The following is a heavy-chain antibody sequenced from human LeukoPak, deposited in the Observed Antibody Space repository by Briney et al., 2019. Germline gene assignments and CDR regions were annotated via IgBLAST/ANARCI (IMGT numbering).Heavy chain of an antibody. Sequence: GGSLRLSCAASGFTFSSYDMNWVRQAPGKGLEWVSYISSGASAIYYADSVEGRFTISRDNAQNSLYLQMNSLRAEDTAVYYCARDEAGATGSFDYWGQGAQVTVSS. CDR3: ARDEAGATGSFDY. J-gene: IGHJ4*02. CDR2: ISSGASAI. D-gene: IGHD1-26*01. CDR1: GFTFSSYD. V-gene: IGHV3-48*03.